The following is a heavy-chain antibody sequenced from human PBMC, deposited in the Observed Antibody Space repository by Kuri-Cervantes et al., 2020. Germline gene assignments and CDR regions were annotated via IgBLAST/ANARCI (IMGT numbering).Heavy chain of an antibody. J-gene: IGHJ4*02. CDR3: ARSWGGSYYGYYFDY. D-gene: IGHD1-26*01. Sequence: SETLSLTCAVYGGSFSGYYWSWIRQPPGKGLEWIGEINHSGSTNYNPSLKSRVTISVDTSKNQFSLKLSSVTAADTAVYYCARSWGGSYYGYYFDYWGQGTLVTVSS. V-gene: IGHV4-34*01. CDR1: GGSFSGYY. CDR2: INHSGST.